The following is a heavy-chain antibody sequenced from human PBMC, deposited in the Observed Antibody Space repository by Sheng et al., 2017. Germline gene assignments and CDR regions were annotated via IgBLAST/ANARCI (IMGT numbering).Heavy chain of an antibody. CDR2: INHSGST. D-gene: IGHD6-13*01. Sequence: QVQLQQWGAGLLKPSETLSLTCAVYGGSFSGYYWSWIRQPPGKGLEWIGEINHSGSTNYNPSLKSRVTISVDTSKNQFSLKLSSVTAADTAVYYCARGSPYGIELDTFDYWGQGTLVTVSS. V-gene: IGHV4-34*01. CDR1: GGSFSGYY. J-gene: IGHJ4*02. CDR3: ARGSPYGIELDTFDY.